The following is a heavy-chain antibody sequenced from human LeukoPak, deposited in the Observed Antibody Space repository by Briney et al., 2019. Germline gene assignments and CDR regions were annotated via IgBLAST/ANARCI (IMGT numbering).Heavy chain of an antibody. V-gene: IGHV3-30*02. CDR1: GFTFSSYG. CDR2: IRYDGSNK. J-gene: IGHJ4*02. D-gene: IGHD6-13*01. CDR3: AKDAAAARILDY. Sequence: GGTLRLSCAASGFTFSSYGMHWVRQAPGKGLEWVAFIRYDGSNKYYADSVKGRFTISRDNSKNTLYLQMNSLRAEDTAVYYCAKDAAAARILDYWGQGTLVTVSS.